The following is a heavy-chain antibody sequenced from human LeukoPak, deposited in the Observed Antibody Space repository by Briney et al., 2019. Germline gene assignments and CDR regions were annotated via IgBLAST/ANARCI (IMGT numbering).Heavy chain of an antibody. V-gene: IGHV1-2*02. CDR2: INPNSGGT. CDR1: GYTFTVYY. J-gene: IGHJ3*02. Sequence: ASVKVSFKASGYTFTVYYMHGVRQAPGQGLEWMGWINPNSGGTNYAQKFQGRVTMTRDTSISTAYMELSRLRSDDTAVYYCAGYSYGQGGIWGQGTRVTVSS. CDR3: AGYSYGQGGI. D-gene: IGHD5-18*01.